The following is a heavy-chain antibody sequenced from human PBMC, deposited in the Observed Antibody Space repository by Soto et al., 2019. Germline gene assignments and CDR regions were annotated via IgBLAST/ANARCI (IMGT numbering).Heavy chain of an antibody. D-gene: IGHD6-13*01. Sequence: EVQLVESGGGLVKPGGSLRLSCAASGFTFSSYSMNWVRQAPGKGLEWVSSISSSSSYIYYADSVKGRFTIFRDNAKNSLYLQMNSLRAEDTAVYYCARVTAAGPLYFDYWGQGTLVTVSS. CDR2: ISSSSSYI. CDR1: GFTFSSYS. V-gene: IGHV3-21*01. J-gene: IGHJ4*02. CDR3: ARVTAAGPLYFDY.